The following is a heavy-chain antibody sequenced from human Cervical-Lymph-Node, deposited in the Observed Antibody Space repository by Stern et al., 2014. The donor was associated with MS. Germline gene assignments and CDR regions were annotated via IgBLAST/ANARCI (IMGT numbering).Heavy chain of an antibody. CDR3: AHSSLSYGVSFDY. CDR2: IYWDDDR. D-gene: IGHD3-10*01. Sequence: QVTLRESGPTLVKPTQTLTLTCRFSGFSLNNVGEGVAWIRQPPGNALGWRALIYWDDDRRYIPSLKGRLTITKDTSKNLVVLKMTNMDPLDTATYFCAHSSLSYGVSFDYWGQGSPVTVSS. V-gene: IGHV2-5*02. J-gene: IGHJ4*02. CDR1: GFSLNNVGEG.